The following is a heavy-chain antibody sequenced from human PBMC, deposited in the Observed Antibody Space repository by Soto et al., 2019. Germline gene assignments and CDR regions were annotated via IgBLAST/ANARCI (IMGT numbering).Heavy chain of an antibody. CDR1: GYTFTGHY. J-gene: IGHJ3*02. V-gene: IGHV1-18*04. CDR3: ARVKSATVTVDAFDI. Sequence: GASVKVSCKASGYTFTGHYIHWVRQAPGQGLEWMGWISAYNGNTNYAQKLQGRVTITTDTSTSTAYMELRSLRSDDTAVYYCARVKSATVTVDAFDIWGQGTMVTVSS. CDR2: ISAYNGNT. D-gene: IGHD4-17*01.